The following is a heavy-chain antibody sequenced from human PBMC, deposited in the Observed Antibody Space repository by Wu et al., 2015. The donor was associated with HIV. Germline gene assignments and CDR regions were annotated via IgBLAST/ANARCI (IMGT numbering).Heavy chain of an antibody. Sequence: QVQLVQSGAEVKKPGASVRISCKASGYTFTAYYMQWVRQAPGQGLEWMGWINPNNGGTDYAQKFQGRVTMTRDTSISTVYMGLSGLSSDDTAVYYCASRIVEAGRPFDNWGQG. CDR2: INPNNGGT. CDR3: ASRIVEAGRPFDN. V-gene: IGHV1-2*02. D-gene: IGHD6-13*01. J-gene: IGHJ4*03. CDR1: GYTFTAYY.